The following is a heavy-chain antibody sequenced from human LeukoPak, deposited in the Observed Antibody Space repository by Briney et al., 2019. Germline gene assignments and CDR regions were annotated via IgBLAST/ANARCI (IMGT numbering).Heavy chain of an antibody. CDR1: GGTFSSYA. J-gene: IGHJ4*02. Sequence: SVKVSCKASGGTFSSYAISWVQQAPGQGLEWMGGIIPIFGTANYAQKFQGRVTITADESTSTAYMELSSLRSEDTAVYYCARGALYGSGSYYNRPLGYWGQGTLVTVSS. CDR2: IIPIFGTA. CDR3: ARGALYGSGSYYNRPLGY. V-gene: IGHV1-69*13. D-gene: IGHD3-10*01.